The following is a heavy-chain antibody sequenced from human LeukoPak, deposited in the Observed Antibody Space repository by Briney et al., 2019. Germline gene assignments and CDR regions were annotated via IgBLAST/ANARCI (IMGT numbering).Heavy chain of an antibody. V-gene: IGHV3-21*01. J-gene: IGHJ3*02. Sequence: GGSLRLSCTASGFVFSSYSMNWVRQAPGKGLEWVSSINTDSNNIYQVDSLKGRFTISRDNAKNSLYLQMNSLRAEDTAVYYCARFGWSDAFDIWGQGTMVTVSS. CDR1: GFVFSSYS. CDR3: ARFGWSDAFDI. CDR2: INTDSNNI. D-gene: IGHD3-10*01.